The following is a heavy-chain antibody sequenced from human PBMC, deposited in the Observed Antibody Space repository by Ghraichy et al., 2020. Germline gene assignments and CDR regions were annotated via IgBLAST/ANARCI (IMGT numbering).Heavy chain of an antibody. D-gene: IGHD6-13*01. CDR3: ARPLYSSSWLPAYYYYYGMDV. Sequence: SETLSLTCTVSGGSISSSSYYWGWIRQPPGKGLEWIGSIYYSGSTYYNPSLKSRVTISVDTSKNQFSLKLSSVTAADTAVYYCARPLYSSSWLPAYYYYYGMDVWGQGTTVTVSS. CDR2: IYYSGST. J-gene: IGHJ6*02. CDR1: GGSISSSSYY. V-gene: IGHV4-39*01.